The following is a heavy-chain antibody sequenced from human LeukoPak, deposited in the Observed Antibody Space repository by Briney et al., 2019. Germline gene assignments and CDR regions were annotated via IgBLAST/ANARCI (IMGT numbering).Heavy chain of an antibody. Sequence: GGSLRLSCAASGFTFSSYAMGWVRQAPGKGLEWVSAISGSGGSTYYADSVKGRFTISRDNSKNTLYLQMNSLRAEDTAVYYCAKGAITFGGVIVQYFDYWGQGTLVTVSS. J-gene: IGHJ4*02. D-gene: IGHD3-16*02. V-gene: IGHV3-23*01. CDR2: ISGSGGST. CDR1: GFTFSSYA. CDR3: AKGAITFGGVIVQYFDY.